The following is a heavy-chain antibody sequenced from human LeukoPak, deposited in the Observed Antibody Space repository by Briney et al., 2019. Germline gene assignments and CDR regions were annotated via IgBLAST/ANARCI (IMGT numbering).Heavy chain of an antibody. J-gene: IGHJ3*02. CDR1: GFTFGDYA. V-gene: IGHV3-49*04. CDR2: IRSKAYGGTT. CDR3: TRDLRASAFDI. Sequence: GGSLRLSCTASGFTFGDYAMSWVRQAPGKGPEWVGFIRSKAYGGTTEYAASVKGRFTISRDDSKSIAYLQMNSLKTEDTAVYYCTRDLRASAFDIWGQGTMVTVSS.